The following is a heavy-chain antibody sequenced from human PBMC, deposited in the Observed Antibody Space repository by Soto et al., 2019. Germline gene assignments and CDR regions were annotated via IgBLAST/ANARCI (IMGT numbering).Heavy chain of an antibody. CDR2: IYYSGST. Sequence: SETLSLTCTVSGGSISSYYWSWIRQPPGKGLEWIGYIYYSGSTNYNPSLKSRVTISVDTSKNQFSLKLSSVTAADTAVYYCERKTTVTYFDYWGQGTLVTVSS. J-gene: IGHJ4*02. CDR3: ERKTTVTYFDY. CDR1: GGSISSYY. D-gene: IGHD4-17*01. V-gene: IGHV4-59*01.